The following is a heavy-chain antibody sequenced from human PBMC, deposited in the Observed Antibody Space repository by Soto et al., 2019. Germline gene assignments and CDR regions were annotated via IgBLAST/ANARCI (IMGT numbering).Heavy chain of an antibody. J-gene: IGHJ4*02. CDR1: GASISSSSYY. D-gene: IGHD6-19*01. CDR3: ARRYGWLYFDY. Sequence: PSETLSLTCTVSGASISSSSYYWGWIRQPPGKGLECIGYLYYSGSSYYNPSLKSRITISVDRSKNQFSLKVSSVTAADTALYYCARRYGWLYFDYWGQGSLVTVSS. CDR2: LYYSGSS. V-gene: IGHV4-39*01.